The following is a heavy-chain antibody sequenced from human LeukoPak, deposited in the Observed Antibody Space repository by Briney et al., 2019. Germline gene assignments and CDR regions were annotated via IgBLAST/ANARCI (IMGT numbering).Heavy chain of an antibody. Sequence: PSETLSLTCTVSGGSISSSSYYWGWIRQPPGKGLEWIGSIYYSGSTYYNPSLKSRVTISVDTSKNQFSLKLSSVTAADTAVYYCARHGSLWWLRFDAFDIWGQGTMVTVSS. CDR3: ARHGSLWWLRFDAFDI. CDR2: IYYSGST. CDR1: GGSISSSSYY. D-gene: IGHD5-12*01. J-gene: IGHJ3*02. V-gene: IGHV4-39*01.